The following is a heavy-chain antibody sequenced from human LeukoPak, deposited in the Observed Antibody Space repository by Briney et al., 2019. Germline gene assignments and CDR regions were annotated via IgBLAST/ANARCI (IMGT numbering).Heavy chain of an antibody. D-gene: IGHD3-16*01. Sequence: PSETLSLTCTVSGGSISSYYWSWIRQPPGKGLEWIGYIYYSGSTNYNPSLKSRVTISVDTSKNQFSLKLSSVTAADTAVYYCARIDYYDGYDYWGQGTLVTVSS. CDR1: GGSISSYY. J-gene: IGHJ4*02. CDR2: IYYSGST. CDR3: ARIDYYDGYDY. V-gene: IGHV4-59*12.